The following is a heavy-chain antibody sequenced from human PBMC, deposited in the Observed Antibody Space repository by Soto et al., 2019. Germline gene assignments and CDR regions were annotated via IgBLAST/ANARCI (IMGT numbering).Heavy chain of an antibody. D-gene: IGHD3-3*01. V-gene: IGHV3-23*01. CDR2: ISGNGRIT. CDR1: GFTLSNYA. J-gene: IGHJ3*02. CDR3: AKPYFDFWSGYYAAAKDDAFDI. Sequence: DVQLLESGGGLVQPGGSLRLSCEASGFTLSNYAMNWVRQAPGTGLEWVAGISGNGRITHYADSVKGRFTVSRDNSKNTLYLQMSTLRAEDTALYYCAKPYFDFWSGYYAAAKDDAFDIWCQGTMVTVSS.